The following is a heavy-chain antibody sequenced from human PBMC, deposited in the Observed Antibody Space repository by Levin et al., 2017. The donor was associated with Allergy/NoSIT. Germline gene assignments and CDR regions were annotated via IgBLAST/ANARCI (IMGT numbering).Heavy chain of an antibody. D-gene: IGHD6-19*01. Sequence: ASETLSLTCAVYGGSFSGYYWSWIRQPPGKGLEWIGEINHSGSTNYNPSLKSRVTISVDTSKNQFSLKLSSVTAADTAVYYCARGHVAGTPPVFDYWGQGTLVTVSS. CDR3: ARGHVAGTPPVFDY. J-gene: IGHJ4*02. CDR1: GGSFSGYY. V-gene: IGHV4-34*01. CDR2: INHSGST.